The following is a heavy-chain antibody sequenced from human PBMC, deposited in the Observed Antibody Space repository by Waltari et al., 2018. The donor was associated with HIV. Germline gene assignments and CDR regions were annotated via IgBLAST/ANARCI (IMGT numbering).Heavy chain of an antibody. J-gene: IGHJ4*02. CDR3: TTDNMIIVALDY. CDR2: SKRKIDGGTA. D-gene: IGHD5-12*01. CDR1: GFIFSNDW. V-gene: IGHV3-15*01. Sequence: EVQLVESGGGLVKPGGSLRLSCAASGFIFSNDWMNWVRQAPGKGLGWVGLSKRKIDGGTADYAAPVKGRFTISRDDSKNVLYLQMNSLKTEDTAVYYCTTDNMIIVALDYWGQGTLLTVSS.